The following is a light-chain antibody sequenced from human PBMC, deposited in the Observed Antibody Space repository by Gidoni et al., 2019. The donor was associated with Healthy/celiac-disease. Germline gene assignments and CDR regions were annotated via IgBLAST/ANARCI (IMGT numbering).Light chain of an antibody. CDR2: AAS. J-gene: IGKJ1*01. V-gene: IGKV1-6*01. CDR1: QGIRND. CDR3: LQDYNYPRT. Sequence: AIQMTQSPSSLSASVGDRVTITCRASQGIRNDLGWYQQKPGKAPKLLIYAASSLQSGVPSRFSGSGSGKDFTLTIRSLQPEDFATYYCLQDYNYPRTFGQGTKVEIK.